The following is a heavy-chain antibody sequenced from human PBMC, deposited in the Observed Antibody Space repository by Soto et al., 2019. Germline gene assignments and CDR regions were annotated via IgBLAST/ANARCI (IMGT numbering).Heavy chain of an antibody. CDR3: ARQSSSWYSSGYYYMDV. V-gene: IGHV5-51*01. D-gene: IGHD6-13*01. CDR1: GYSFTSYW. J-gene: IGHJ6*03. CDR2: IYPGDSDT. Sequence: GESLKISCKGSGYSFTSYWIGWVRQMPGKGLEWMGIIYPGDSDTRYSPSFQGQVTISADKSISTAYLQWSSLKASDTAMYYCARQSSSWYSSGYYYMDVWGKGTTVTVSS.